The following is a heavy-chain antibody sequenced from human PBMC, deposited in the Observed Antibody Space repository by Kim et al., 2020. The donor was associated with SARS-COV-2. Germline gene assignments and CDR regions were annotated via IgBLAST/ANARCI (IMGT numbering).Heavy chain of an antibody. Sequence: GGSLRLSCAASGFTFSSYAMHWVRQAPGKGLEWVAVISYDGSNKYYADSVKGRFTISRDNSKNTLYLQMNSLRAEDTAVYYCASSPSLQGISWGQGTLVT. CDR2: ISYDGSNK. CDR1: GFTFSSYA. CDR3: ASSPSLQGIS. D-gene: IGHD4-4*01. V-gene: IGHV3-30-3*01. J-gene: IGHJ5*02.